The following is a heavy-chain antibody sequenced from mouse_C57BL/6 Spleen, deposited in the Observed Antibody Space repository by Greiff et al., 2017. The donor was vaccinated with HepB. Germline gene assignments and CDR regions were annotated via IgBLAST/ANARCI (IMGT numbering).Heavy chain of an antibody. J-gene: IGHJ2*01. CDR3: AREDSLYGNYGYFDY. CDR1: GFTFSDYG. CDR2: ISSGSSTI. V-gene: IGHV5-17*01. Sequence: VQLKESGGGLVKPGGSLKLSCAASGFTFSDYGMHWVRQAPEKGLEWVAYISSGSSTIYYADTVKGRFTISRDNAKNTLFLQMTSLRSEDTAMYYCAREDSLYGNYGYFDYWGQGTTLTVSS. D-gene: IGHD2-1*01.